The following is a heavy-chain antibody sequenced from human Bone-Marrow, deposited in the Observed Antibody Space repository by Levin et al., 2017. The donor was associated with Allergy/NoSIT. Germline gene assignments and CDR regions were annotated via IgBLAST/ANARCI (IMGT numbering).Heavy chain of an antibody. Sequence: GESLKISCTISGFIFADHAMNWVRQAPGRGLEWVSSLDGSSGKTHYADVVKGRFTISREYSKNTLFLQMNSLRVEDTARYYCAKAGTTVMLDYSYLDVWGEGTAVTVSS. J-gene: IGHJ6*03. V-gene: IGHV3-23*01. CDR1: GFIFADHA. D-gene: IGHD4-17*01. CDR3: AKAGTTVMLDYSYLDV. CDR2: LDGSSGKT.